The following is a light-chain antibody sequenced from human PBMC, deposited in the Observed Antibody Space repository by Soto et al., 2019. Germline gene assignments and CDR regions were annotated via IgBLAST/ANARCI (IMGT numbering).Light chain of an antibody. V-gene: IGKV1-5*01. CDR2: DAS. CDR3: QQYDSSLVWT. Sequence: DIQMTQSPSTLSASIGDRVTITCRASQNIRSWLAWYQQKPGTAPKLLIYDASTLHSGVPSRFSGGGSGTEFALTISGLQPDDVATYYCQQYDSSLVWTFGQGTKVDIK. CDR1: QNIRSW. J-gene: IGKJ1*01.